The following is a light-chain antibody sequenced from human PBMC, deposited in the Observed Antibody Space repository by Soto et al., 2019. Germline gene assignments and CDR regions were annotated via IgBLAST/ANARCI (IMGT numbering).Light chain of an antibody. Sequence: QSALTQPTSASGTPGQRVTISCSGSSFNIGTYNVNWYQQLPGTAPKLLVYSNDQRPSGVPDRFSGSKSGTSASLAISGFQSEDEADYYCAAWDDSLNSYVFGIGTKVTVL. CDR1: SFNIGTYN. V-gene: IGLV1-44*01. J-gene: IGLJ1*01. CDR2: SND. CDR3: AAWDDSLNSYV.